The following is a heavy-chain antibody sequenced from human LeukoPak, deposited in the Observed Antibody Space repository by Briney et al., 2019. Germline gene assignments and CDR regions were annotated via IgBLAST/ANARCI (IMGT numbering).Heavy chain of an antibody. CDR2: ISGSGGST. CDR1: GFTFSSYA. V-gene: IGHV3-23*01. Sequence: GSLRLSCAASGFTFSSYAMGWVRQAPGKGLEWVSAISGSGGSTYYADSVKGRFTISRDNSKNTLYLQMNSLRAEDTAVYYCAKDPPYGSGYHWFDPWGQGTLVTVSS. CDR3: AKDPPYGSGYHWFDP. J-gene: IGHJ5*02. D-gene: IGHD3-10*01.